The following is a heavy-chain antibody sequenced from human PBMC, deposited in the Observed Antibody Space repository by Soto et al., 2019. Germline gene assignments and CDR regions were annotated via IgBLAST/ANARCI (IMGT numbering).Heavy chain of an antibody. Sequence: EVQLVESGGGLIQPGGSLRLSCAGSGFNVSSSYMTWVRQAPGKGLEWVSVIYSGGNTYHADSVKGRFTISRDNSKNTLYLQMYSLRAYDTAVYYCAGTNSSWRFFWYFDLWGRGTLVTVSS. CDR3: AGTNSSWRFFWYFDL. D-gene: IGHD2-2*01. V-gene: IGHV3-53*01. CDR1: GFNVSSSY. J-gene: IGHJ2*01. CDR2: IYSGGNT.